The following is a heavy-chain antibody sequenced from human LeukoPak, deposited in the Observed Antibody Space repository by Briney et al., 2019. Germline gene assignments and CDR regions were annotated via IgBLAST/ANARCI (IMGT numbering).Heavy chain of an antibody. J-gene: IGHJ4*02. CDR1: GFTFSSYS. D-gene: IGHD5-24*01. CDR3: AGKGGDGYNYEFDY. Sequence: GGSLRLSCAASGFTFSSYSMNWVRQAPGKGLEWVSYISSSSSTIYYADSVKGRFTISRDNAKNSLYLQMNSLRAEDTAVYYCAGKGGDGYNYEFDYWGQGTLVTVSS. CDR2: ISSSSSTI. V-gene: IGHV3-48*04.